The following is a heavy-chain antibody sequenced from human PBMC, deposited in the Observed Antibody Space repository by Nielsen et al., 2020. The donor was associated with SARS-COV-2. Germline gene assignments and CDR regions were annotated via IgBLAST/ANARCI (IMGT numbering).Heavy chain of an antibody. CDR3: ARGGYYDYVWGSYRFPFDY. J-gene: IGHJ4*02. V-gene: IGHV3-21*01. CDR2: MSSSSSYI. D-gene: IGHD3-16*02. Sequence: VRQAPGKGLEWVSSMSSSSSYIYYADSVKGRFAISRDNARKSLYLQMNSLRAEDTAVYYCARGGYYDYVWGSYRFPFDYWGQGTLVTVSS.